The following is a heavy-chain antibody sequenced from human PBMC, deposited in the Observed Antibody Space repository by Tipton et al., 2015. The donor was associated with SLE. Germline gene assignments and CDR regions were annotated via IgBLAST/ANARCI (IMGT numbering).Heavy chain of an antibody. CDR2: ISDNVAVT. J-gene: IGHJ4*02. V-gene: IGHV3-23*01. Sequence: GSLRLSRAASGFTFSSYTMNWVRQAPGKGLEWVSTISDNVAVTHYPDSVKGRFTISRDNSKNTLYLQMSSLRVEDTAIYYCATWLVNHFDYWGQGTLVTVSS. CDR1: GFTFSSYT. D-gene: IGHD3-9*01. CDR3: ATWLVNHFDY.